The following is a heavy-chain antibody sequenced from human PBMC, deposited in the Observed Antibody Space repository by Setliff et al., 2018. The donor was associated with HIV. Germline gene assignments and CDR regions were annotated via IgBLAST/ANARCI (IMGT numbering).Heavy chain of an antibody. J-gene: IGHJ4*02. CDR2: INHSGST. Sequence: PSETLSLTCAVYGGSFGGYYWSWIRQPPGKGLEWIGEINHSGSTNYNPSLKSRVTISVDTSKNQFSLKLNSVTAADTAVYYCARGSSYGYWGQGTLVTSPQ. CDR1: GGSFGGYY. D-gene: IGHD4-17*01. V-gene: IGHV4-34*01. CDR3: ARGSSYGY.